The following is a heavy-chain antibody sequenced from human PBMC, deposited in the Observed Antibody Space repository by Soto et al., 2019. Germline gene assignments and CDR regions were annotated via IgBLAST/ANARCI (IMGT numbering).Heavy chain of an antibody. Sequence: PGGSLRLSCAASGLTFPSNATSWVGQAPGKGLEWVSGFSGSGYETYYADSVKGRFTVSRENSTNTLYVQMNSLRAEDPAVYYCANGGTKYCASGECYSGCFDSWGQGTLVTVSS. CDR3: ANGGTKYCASGECYSGCFDS. J-gene: IGHJ4*02. CDR2: FSGSGYET. D-gene: IGHD2-8*01. V-gene: IGHV3-23*01. CDR1: GLTFPSNA.